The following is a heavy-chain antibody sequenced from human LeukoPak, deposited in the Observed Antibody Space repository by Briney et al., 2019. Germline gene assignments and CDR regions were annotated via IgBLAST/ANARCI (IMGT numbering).Heavy chain of an antibody. V-gene: IGHV4-59*01. D-gene: IGHD3-3*01. CDR2: IYNSGST. J-gene: IGHJ4*02. CDR3: ARAGSGYSFDS. Sequence: SVTLSLTCTVPGGSISSYYWSWIRQPPEKELEWIGYIYNSGSTNYNPSLKSRVTISVDTSKNQFSLKLSSVTAADTAVYYCARAGSGYSFDSWGQGTLVTVSS. CDR1: GGSISSYY.